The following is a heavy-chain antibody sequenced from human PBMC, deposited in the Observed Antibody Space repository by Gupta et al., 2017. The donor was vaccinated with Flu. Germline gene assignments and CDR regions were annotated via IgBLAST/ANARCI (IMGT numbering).Heavy chain of an antibody. D-gene: IGHD7-27*01. J-gene: IGHJ4*02. CDR2: INPSGGGT. CDR1: GYTFKNYY. V-gene: IGHV1-46*02. Sequence: QVQLVQSGAESKKPGASVKISCEASGYTFKNYYMHWVRQDPGQGLEWMGVINPSGGGTTYAQKFQGRVSMTRDTSTSTFYMELSSLRSEDTAVYYCARPGTGEAFDYWGQGTLLIVSS. CDR3: ARPGTGEAFDY.